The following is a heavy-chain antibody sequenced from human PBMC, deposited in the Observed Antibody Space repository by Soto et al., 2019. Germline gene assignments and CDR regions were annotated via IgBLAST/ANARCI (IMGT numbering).Heavy chain of an antibody. CDR3: ARGGYYYDSSAYYRPFDY. V-gene: IGHV1-8*01. D-gene: IGHD3-22*01. Sequence: QVQLVQSGAEVKKPGASVKVSCKASGYTFTSYDINWVRQATGQGLEWMGWMNSNSGNTGYAQKFQGRVTMTRSTSISTAYMELSSLRSEDTAVYYCARGGYYYDSSAYYRPFDYWGQRTLVTVSS. J-gene: IGHJ4*02. CDR2: MNSNSGNT. CDR1: GYTFTSYD.